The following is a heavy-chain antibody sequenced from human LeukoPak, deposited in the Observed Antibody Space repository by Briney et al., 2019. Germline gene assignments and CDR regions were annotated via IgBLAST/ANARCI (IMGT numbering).Heavy chain of an antibody. CDR1: GFTFDDYG. Sequence: GGSLRLSCAASGFTFDDYGMSWVRQAPGKGLEWVSGINWNGGSTGYADSVKGRFTISRDNAKNSLYLQMNSLRAEDTALYYYARANSSGWYFDYWGQGTLVTVSS. V-gene: IGHV3-20*04. J-gene: IGHJ4*02. CDR3: ARANSSGWYFDY. CDR2: INWNGGST. D-gene: IGHD6-19*01.